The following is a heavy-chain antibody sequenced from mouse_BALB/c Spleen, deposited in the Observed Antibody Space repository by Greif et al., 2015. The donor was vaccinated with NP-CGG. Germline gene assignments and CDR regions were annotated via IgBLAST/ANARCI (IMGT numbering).Heavy chain of an antibody. D-gene: IGHD4-1*01. CDR1: GFNIKDTY. CDR3: ARGNWEGAYAMDY. V-gene: IGHV14-3*02. Sequence: VQLQQSGAELVKPGASVKLSCTASGFNIKDTYMHWVKQRPEQGLEWIGRIDPANGNTKYDPKFQGKATITADTSSNTAYLQLSSLTSEDTAVYYCARGNWEGAYAMDYWGQGTSVTVSS. CDR2: IDPANGNT. J-gene: IGHJ4*01.